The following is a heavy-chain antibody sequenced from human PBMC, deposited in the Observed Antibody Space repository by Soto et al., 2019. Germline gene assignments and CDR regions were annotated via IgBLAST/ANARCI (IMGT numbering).Heavy chain of an antibody. J-gene: IGHJ6*02. Sequence: GSLRLSCAASGFTFSNCGMNWVRQTPGKGLEWVSYISDSGATKHYADSVKGRFTISRDNGKDSLYLQMNSLRDEDTAVYFCARCSRNSCYSYGVDVWGQGATVTVSS. D-gene: IGHD2-15*01. CDR1: GFTFSNCG. CDR2: ISDSGATK. V-gene: IGHV3-48*02. CDR3: ARCSRNSCYSYGVDV.